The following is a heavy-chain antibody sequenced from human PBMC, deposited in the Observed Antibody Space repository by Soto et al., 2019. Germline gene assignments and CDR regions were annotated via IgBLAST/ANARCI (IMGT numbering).Heavy chain of an antibody. CDR3: AVPAAGDFDY. V-gene: IGHV4-4*02. Sequence: QVQLQESGPGLVKPSGTLSLTCAVSGDSISSSNWWTWVRQPPGKGLEWIGEIYHSGTTNYNPSLKSRVTISGDRSKNQFSLSLSSVTAADTAVYYCAVPAAGDFDYWGQGTLVTVSS. CDR2: IYHSGTT. J-gene: IGHJ4*02. D-gene: IGHD6-13*01. CDR1: GDSISSSNW.